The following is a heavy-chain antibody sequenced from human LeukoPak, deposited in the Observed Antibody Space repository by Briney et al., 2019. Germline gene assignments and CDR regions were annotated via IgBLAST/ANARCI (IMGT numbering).Heavy chain of an antibody. CDR1: GFTFSSYA. CDR3: TTHVNCQLDY. CDR2: ISGSGGST. V-gene: IGHV3-23*01. D-gene: IGHD1-20*01. J-gene: IGHJ4*02. Sequence: GGSLRLSCAASGFTFSSYAMSWVRQAPGKGLEWVSAISGSGGSTYYADSVKGRFTISRDNSKNTLYLQMNGLRAEDTAVYYCTTHVNCQLDYWGQGTLVTVSS.